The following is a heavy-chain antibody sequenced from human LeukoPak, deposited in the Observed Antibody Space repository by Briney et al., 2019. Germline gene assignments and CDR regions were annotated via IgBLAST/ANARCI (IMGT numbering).Heavy chain of an antibody. V-gene: IGHV3-21*01. CDR2: ISTSSSCI. D-gene: IGHD2-2*01. J-gene: IGHJ3*02. CDR1: GFTFSSHN. CDR3: AREKPVSSTSCCPDAFDI. Sequence: GGSLRLSCAASGFTFSSHNMNWVRQAPGKGLEWVSSISTSSSCIYYADSVKGRFTISRDNAKNSLYLQMNSLRAEDTAVYYCAREKPVSSTSCCPDAFDIWGQGTMVTVSS.